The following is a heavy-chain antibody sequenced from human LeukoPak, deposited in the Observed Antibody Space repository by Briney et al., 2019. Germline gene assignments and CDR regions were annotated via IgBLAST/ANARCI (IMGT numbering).Heavy chain of an antibody. D-gene: IGHD3-9*01. CDR1: GFTFSSYW. V-gene: IGHV3-74*01. J-gene: IGHJ5*02. CDR3: ARPPDILTGKNWFDP. Sequence: GGSLRLSCAASGFTFSSYWMHWVRQAPGKGLVWVSRINGDGRNTDYADSVKGRFTISRDNAKNTLYLQMNSLRAEDTAVYYCARPPDILTGKNWFDPWGQGTLVIVSS. CDR2: INGDGRNT.